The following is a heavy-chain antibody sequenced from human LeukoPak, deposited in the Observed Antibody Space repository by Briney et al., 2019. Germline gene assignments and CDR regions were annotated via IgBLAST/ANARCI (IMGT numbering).Heavy chain of an antibody. CDR2: IYTSGST. Sequence: SETLSLTCTVSGGSISSGSYYWSWIRQPAGKGLEWIGRIYTSGSTNYNPSLKSRVTISVDTSKNQFSLKLSSVTAADTAVYYCARTKISGLFLAWGQGTLVTVSS. CDR3: ARTKISGLFLA. J-gene: IGHJ4*02. D-gene: IGHD3-10*01. CDR1: GGSISSGSYY. V-gene: IGHV4-61*02.